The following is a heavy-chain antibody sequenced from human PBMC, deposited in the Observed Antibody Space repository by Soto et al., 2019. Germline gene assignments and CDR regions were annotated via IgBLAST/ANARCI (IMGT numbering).Heavy chain of an antibody. CDR1: GFTFSSYW. Sequence: AGSLRLSCAASGFTFSSYWMSWVRQAPGKGLEWVANIKQDGSEKYYVDSVKGRFTISRDNAKNSLYLQMNSLRAEDTAVYYCARDRYYYDSSGSGPGFDYWGQGTLVTVSS. V-gene: IGHV3-7*05. CDR3: ARDRYYYDSSGSGPGFDY. D-gene: IGHD3-22*01. J-gene: IGHJ4*02. CDR2: IKQDGSEK.